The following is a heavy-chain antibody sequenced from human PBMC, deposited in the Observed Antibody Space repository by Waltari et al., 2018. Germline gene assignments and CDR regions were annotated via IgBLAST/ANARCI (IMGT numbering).Heavy chain of an antibody. Sequence: EVQLVESGGGLVKPGGSLRLSCAASGFTFSSYRMNWVRQAPGKGLEWVSSISSSSSYIYYADSVKGRFTISRDNAKNSLYLQMNSLRAEDTAVYYCARAYNWNYGFDPWGQGTLVTVSS. D-gene: IGHD1-7*01. CDR1: GFTFSSYR. V-gene: IGHV3-21*01. CDR3: ARAYNWNYGFDP. J-gene: IGHJ5*02. CDR2: ISSSSSYI.